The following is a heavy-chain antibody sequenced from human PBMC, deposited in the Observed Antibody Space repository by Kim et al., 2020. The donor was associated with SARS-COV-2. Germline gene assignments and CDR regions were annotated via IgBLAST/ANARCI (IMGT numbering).Heavy chain of an antibody. CDR2: IYHSGST. CDR1: GYSISSGYY. D-gene: IGHD3-22*01. Sequence: SETLSLTCTVSGYSISSGYYWGWIRQPPGKGLEWIGSIYHSGSTYYNPSLKSRVTISVDTSKNQFSLKLSSVTAADTAVYYCARVPSGYEDYWGQGTLVT. J-gene: IGHJ4*02. V-gene: IGHV4-38-2*02. CDR3: ARVPSGYEDY.